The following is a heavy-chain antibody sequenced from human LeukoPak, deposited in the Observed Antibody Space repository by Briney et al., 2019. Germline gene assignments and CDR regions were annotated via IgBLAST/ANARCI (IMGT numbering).Heavy chain of an antibody. CDR2: INPSGGST. D-gene: IGHD6-13*01. Sequence: GASVKVSCKASGYTFTSYYMHWVRQAPGQGLEWMGIINPSGGSTSYAQKFQSRVTMTRDTSTSTVYMELSSLRSEDTAVYYCARDRGSIAAAGLGWFDPWGQGTLVTVSS. CDR3: ARDRGSIAAAGLGWFDP. J-gene: IGHJ5*02. V-gene: IGHV1-46*01. CDR1: GYTFTSYY.